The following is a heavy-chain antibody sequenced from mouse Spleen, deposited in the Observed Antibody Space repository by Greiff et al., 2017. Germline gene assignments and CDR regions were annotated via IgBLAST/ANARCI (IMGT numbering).Heavy chain of an antibody. Sequence: EVQLVESGGGLVKPGGSLKLSCAASGFTFSSYAMSWVRQTPEKRLEWVATISSGGSYTYYPDSVKGRFTISRDNAKNTLYLQMSSLRSEDTAMYYCARGGSSAMDYWGQGTSVTVSS. D-gene: IGHD6-1*01. CDR1: GFTFSSYA. J-gene: IGHJ4*01. CDR2: ISSGGSYT. CDR3: ARGGSSAMDY. V-gene: IGHV5-9-3*01.